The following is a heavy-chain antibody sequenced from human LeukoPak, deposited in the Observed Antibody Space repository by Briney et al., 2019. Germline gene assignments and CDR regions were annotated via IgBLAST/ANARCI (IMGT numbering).Heavy chain of an antibody. Sequence: GASVKVSCKASGYTFTGYYMHWVRQAPGQGLGWMGWINPNSGGTNCAQKFQGRVTMTRDTSISTAYMELSRLRSDDTAVYYCAREDIVATTAFGPWGQGTLVTVSS. CDR2: INPNSGGT. CDR1: GYTFTGYY. CDR3: AREDIVATTAFGP. D-gene: IGHD5-12*01. J-gene: IGHJ5*02. V-gene: IGHV1-2*02.